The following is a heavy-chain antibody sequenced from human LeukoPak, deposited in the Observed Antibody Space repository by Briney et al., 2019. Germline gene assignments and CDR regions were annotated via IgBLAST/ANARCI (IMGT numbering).Heavy chain of an antibody. D-gene: IGHD1-26*01. CDR2: ISSSGSTI. V-gene: IGHV3-48*03. J-gene: IGHJ4*02. CDR1: GFTFSSYE. CDR3: ARDTPETIVGATY. Sequence: GGSLRLSCAASGFTFSSYEMNWVRQAPGKGLEWASYISSSGSTIYYADSVKRRFTISRDNAKNSLYLQMNSLRAEDTAVYYCARDTPETIVGATYWGQGTLVTVSS.